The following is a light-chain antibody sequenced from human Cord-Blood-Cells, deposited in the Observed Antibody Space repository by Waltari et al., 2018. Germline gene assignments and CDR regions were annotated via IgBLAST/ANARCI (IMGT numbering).Light chain of an antibody. V-gene: IGKV3-20*01. CDR3: QQYGSLLT. J-gene: IGKJ4*01. CDR2: GAS. Sequence: EIVLTQSPGTLSLSPGERATLSCRASQSVSSSYLAWYQQKPGQAHRLLIYGASSRATGIPDSVSGSGSGTDFTLTISRLEPEDFAVYYCQQYGSLLTFGGGTKVEIK. CDR1: QSVSSSY.